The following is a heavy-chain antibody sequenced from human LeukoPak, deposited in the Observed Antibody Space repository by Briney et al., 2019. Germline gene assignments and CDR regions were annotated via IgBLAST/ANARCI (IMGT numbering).Heavy chain of an antibody. CDR1: GFTFSSYA. CDR2: ISYDGSNK. J-gene: IGHJ6*02. Sequence: GGSLRLSCVASGFTFSSYAIHWVRQAPGKGLEWVAVISYDGSNKYYADSVKGRFTFSRDNSKNTLYLQMNRLRTEDTAVYYCARDRYCSGGGCPDYYYGMDVWGQGTTVTVSS. V-gene: IGHV3-30*04. D-gene: IGHD2-15*01. CDR3: ARDRYCSGGGCPDYYYGMDV.